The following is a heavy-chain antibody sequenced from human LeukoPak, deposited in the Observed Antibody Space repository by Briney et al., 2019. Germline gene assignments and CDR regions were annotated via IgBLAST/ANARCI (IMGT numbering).Heavy chain of an antibody. CDR1: GYTFTGYN. D-gene: IGHD3-22*01. CDR3: ARDERYDSSGYPFDY. Sequence: ASVKVSCKASGYTFTGYNIHWVRQAPGQGLEWMGWVNPNSGDTNYAEKFQGGVTMTRDTSISTAFMELSRLRSDDTAVYHCARDERYDSSGYPFDYWGQGTLVTVSS. J-gene: IGHJ4*02. CDR2: VNPNSGDT. V-gene: IGHV1-2*02.